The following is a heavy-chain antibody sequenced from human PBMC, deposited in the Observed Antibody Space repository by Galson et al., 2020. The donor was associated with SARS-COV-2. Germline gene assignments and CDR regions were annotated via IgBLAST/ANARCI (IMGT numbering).Heavy chain of an antibody. CDR3: ARDHYYDSSGYFGYYYYYMDV. Sequence: SLRLSCAASGFTFSSYSMNWVRQAPGKGLEWVSSISSSSSYIYYADSVKGRFTISRDNAKNSLYLQMNSLRAEDTAVYYCARDHYYDSSGYFGYYYYYMDVWGKGTTVTVSS. J-gene: IGHJ6*03. CDR1: GFTFSSYS. V-gene: IGHV3-21*01. CDR2: ISSSSSYI. D-gene: IGHD3-22*01.